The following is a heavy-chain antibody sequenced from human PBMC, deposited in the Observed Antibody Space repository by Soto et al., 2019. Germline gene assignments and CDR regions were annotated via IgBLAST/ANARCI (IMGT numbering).Heavy chain of an antibody. CDR3: AGVLRGDYPPDY. CDR1: GGTFSSYT. Sequence: QVQLVQSGAEVKKPGSSVKVSCKASGGTFSSYTISWVRQAPGQGLEWMGRIIPFLGIANYAQKFQGRVTITADKSTSTAYMEVSSLRSEDTAVYYCAGVLRGDYPPDYWGQGTLVTVSS. V-gene: IGHV1-69*02. J-gene: IGHJ4*02. D-gene: IGHD4-17*01. CDR2: IIPFLGIA.